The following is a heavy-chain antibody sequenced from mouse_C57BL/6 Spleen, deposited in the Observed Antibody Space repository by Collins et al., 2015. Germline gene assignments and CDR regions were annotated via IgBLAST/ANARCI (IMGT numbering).Heavy chain of an antibody. CDR1: GYSITSDYA. Sequence: DVQLQESGPGLVKPSQSLSLTCTVTGYSITSDYAWNWIRQFPGNKLEWMGYISYSGSTSYNPSLKSRISITRDTSKNQFFLQLNSVTTEDTATYYCARLAGYYFDYWGQGTTLTVSS. D-gene: IGHD3-3*01. CDR3: ARLAGYYFDY. CDR2: ISYSGST. V-gene: IGHV3-2*02. J-gene: IGHJ2*01.